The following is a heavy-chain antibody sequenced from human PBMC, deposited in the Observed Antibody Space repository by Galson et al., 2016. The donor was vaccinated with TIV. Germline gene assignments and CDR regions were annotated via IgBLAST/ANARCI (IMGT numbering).Heavy chain of an antibody. D-gene: IGHD2-15*01. J-gene: IGHJ5*02. CDR2: INPNNDDT. Sequence: SVKVSCKASGYTFSDYYIHWVRQAPGQGLEWMGWINPNNDDTYYGQKFQGRVTMTRATSISTVYMELSRLRSDDTAVYYCARDPGDCSGFSCVWFDPWGQGTLVTVSS. V-gene: IGHV1-2*02. CDR3: ARDPGDCSGFSCVWFDP. CDR1: GYTFSDYY.